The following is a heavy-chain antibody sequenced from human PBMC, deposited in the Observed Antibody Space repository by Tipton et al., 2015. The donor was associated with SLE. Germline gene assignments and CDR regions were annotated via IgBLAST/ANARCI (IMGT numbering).Heavy chain of an antibody. V-gene: IGHV4-38-2*01. Sequence: GLVKPSETLSLRCVVSGHSISSNYYWGWIRQPPGKGLEWIASFYHTGTTYYNPSLKSRVTISLDTSENQFSLRLTSVTAADTAVYYCVRLELPATKADYWGPGTLVTVSS. CDR2: FYHTGTT. D-gene: IGHD5-24*01. CDR1: GHSISSNYY. J-gene: IGHJ4*02. CDR3: VRLELPATKADY.